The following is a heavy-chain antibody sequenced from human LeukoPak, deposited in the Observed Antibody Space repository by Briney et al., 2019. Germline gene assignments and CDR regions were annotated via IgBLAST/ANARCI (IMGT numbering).Heavy chain of an antibody. Sequence: EASVKVSCKASGYTFTGYYMHWVRQAPGQGLEWMGWINPNSGGTNYAQKFQGRVTMTRDTSISTAYMELSRLRSDDTAVYYCARDPDIVVVPAAMGDLMLCYWGQGTLVTVSS. J-gene: IGHJ4*02. D-gene: IGHD2-2*01. CDR3: ARDPDIVVVPAAMGDLMLCY. V-gene: IGHV1-2*02. CDR1: GYTFTGYY. CDR2: INPNSGGT.